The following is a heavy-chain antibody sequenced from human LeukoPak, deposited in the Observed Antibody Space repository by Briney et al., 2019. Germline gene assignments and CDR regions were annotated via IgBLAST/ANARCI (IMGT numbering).Heavy chain of an antibody. D-gene: IGHD3-22*01. Sequence: SQTLSLTCAISGDSVSSNSAAWNWIRQSPSRGLEWLGRTYYRSKWYNDYAVSVKSRITINPDTSKNQFSLQLNSVTPEDTAVYYCARETYYYDSSGYYYALDYWGQGTLVTVSS. CDR3: ARETYYYDSSGYYYALDY. J-gene: IGHJ4*02. V-gene: IGHV6-1*01. CDR1: GDSVSSNSAA. CDR2: TYYRSKWYN.